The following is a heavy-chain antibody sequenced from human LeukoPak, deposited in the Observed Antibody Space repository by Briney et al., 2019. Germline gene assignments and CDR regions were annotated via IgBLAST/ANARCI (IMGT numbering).Heavy chain of an antibody. CDR3: ARESDGTYYDSSGYYFDY. J-gene: IGHJ4*02. CDR2: INHSGST. D-gene: IGHD3-22*01. Sequence: SETLSLTCAVYGGSFSGYYWSWIRQPPGKGLEWIGEINHSGSTNYNPSLKSRVTISVDTSKNQFSLKLSSVTAADTAVYYCARESDGTYYDSSGYYFDYWGQGTLVTVSS. V-gene: IGHV4-34*01. CDR1: GGSFSGYY.